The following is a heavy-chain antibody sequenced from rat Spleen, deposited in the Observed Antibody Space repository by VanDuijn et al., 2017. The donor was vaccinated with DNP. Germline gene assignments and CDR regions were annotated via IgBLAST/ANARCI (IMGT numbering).Heavy chain of an antibody. CDR1: GFTFSNYV. J-gene: IGHJ2*01. D-gene: IGHD2-2*01. Sequence: EVQLVESGGGLVQPGRSLKLSCAASGFTFSNYVMAWVRQAPEKGLEWVATISPSGGSIYYRDSVKGRFTISRDNARSTLFLQMDSLRSEDSATYYCARRDTFYYFDYWGQGVMVTVSS. V-gene: IGHV5-25*01. CDR3: ARRDTFYYFDY. CDR2: ISPSGGSI.